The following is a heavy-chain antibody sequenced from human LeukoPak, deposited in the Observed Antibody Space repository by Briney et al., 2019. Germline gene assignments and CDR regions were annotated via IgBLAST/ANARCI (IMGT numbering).Heavy chain of an antibody. V-gene: IGHV1-8*01. CDR3: ARGRGKLYKNWFDP. Sequence: GASVKVSCKASGYTFSSYDINWVRQATGQGLEWMGWMNPNSGNTGYAQKFQGRVTMTRNTFISTAYMELSSLRSEDTAVYYCARGRGKLYKNWFDPWGQGTLVTVSS. CDR2: MNPNSGNT. D-gene: IGHD5-24*01. CDR1: GYTFSSYD. J-gene: IGHJ5*02.